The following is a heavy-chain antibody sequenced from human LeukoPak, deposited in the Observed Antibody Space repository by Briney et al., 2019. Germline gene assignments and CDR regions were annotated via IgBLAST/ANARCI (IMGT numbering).Heavy chain of an antibody. V-gene: IGHV3-23*01. CDR2: ISGSGGST. D-gene: IGHD2-2*01. CDR3: AKAPTLPSYCSSTSCHGPYFDY. J-gene: IGHJ4*02. Sequence: PSETLSLTCAVYGGSFSGYYWSWVRQAPGKGLEWVSAISGSGGSTYYADSVKGRFTISRDNSKNTLYLQMNSLRAEDTAVYYCAKAPTLPSYCSSTSCHGPYFDYWGQGTLVTVSS. CDR1: GGSFSGYY.